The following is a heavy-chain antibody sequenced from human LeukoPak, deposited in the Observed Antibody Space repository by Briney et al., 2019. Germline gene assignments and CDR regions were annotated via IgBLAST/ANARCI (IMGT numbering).Heavy chain of an antibody. Sequence: AGGSLRLSCAASGFSFDEFTLHWVRQAPGKGLEWVSLISWDGGSRDYADFVGGRFTISRDNSKNSLFLQMNRLRSEGTGLYYVAKDLDSSGYRFYFRHWGQGTLVTVSS. CDR3: AKDLDSSGYRFYFRH. CDR1: GFSFDEFT. D-gene: IGHD3-22*01. V-gene: IGHV3-43*01. J-gene: IGHJ1*01. CDR2: ISWDGGSR.